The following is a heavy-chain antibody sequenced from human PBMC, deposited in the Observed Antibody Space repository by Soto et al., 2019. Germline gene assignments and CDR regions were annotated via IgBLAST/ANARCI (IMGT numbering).Heavy chain of an antibody. CDR1: GFAFSSYT. D-gene: IGHD5-12*01. Sequence: EVQLVESGGGLVKPGGSLRLSCAASGFAFSSYTMNWIGQAPGKGLEWVSSISSSSSYIYYADSVKGRFTISRDNAKNSLYLQMNSLRAEDTAVYYCATYSDYDEYFDYWGQGTLVTVSS. CDR3: ATYSDYDEYFDY. CDR2: ISSSSSYI. V-gene: IGHV3-21*01. J-gene: IGHJ4*02.